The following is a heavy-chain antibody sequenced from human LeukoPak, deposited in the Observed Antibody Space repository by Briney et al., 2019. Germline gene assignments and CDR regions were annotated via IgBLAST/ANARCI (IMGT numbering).Heavy chain of an antibody. CDR3: ARDMSYGDCSDY. Sequence: GGSLRLSCAASGFTFDDYAMHWVRQAPGKGLEWVANIKQDGSEKYYVDSVKGRFTISRDNAKNSLYLQMNSLRAEDTAVYYCARDMSYGDCSDYWGQGTLVTVSS. V-gene: IGHV3-7*01. J-gene: IGHJ4*02. D-gene: IGHD4-17*01. CDR2: IKQDGSEK. CDR1: GFTFDDYA.